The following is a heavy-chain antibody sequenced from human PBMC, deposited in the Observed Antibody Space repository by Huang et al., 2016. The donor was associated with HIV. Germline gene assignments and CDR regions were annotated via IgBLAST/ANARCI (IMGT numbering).Heavy chain of an antibody. J-gene: IGHJ5*02. CDR1: GFTFSNYW. CDR3: ASQPGP. CDR2: RKQDGSET. V-gene: IGHV3-7*01. Sequence: EVQLVESGGGLVQPGGSLRLSCAASGFTFSNYWMSWVRQAPGKGLEWVANRKQDGSETVYVDAVKGRFTLSRDNAKNSLYLQMNSLSAEDTAVYYCASQPGPWGQGTLVTVSS.